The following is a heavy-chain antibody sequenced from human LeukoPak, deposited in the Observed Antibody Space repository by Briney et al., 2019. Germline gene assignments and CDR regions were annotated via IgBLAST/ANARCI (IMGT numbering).Heavy chain of an antibody. V-gene: IGHV3-23*01. CDR2: ISGSGGST. CDR3: VKSVGYDFWSGYY. CDR1: GFTFSSYA. J-gene: IGHJ4*02. Sequence: PGGSLRLSCAASGFTFSSYAMSRVRQAPGKGLEWVSAISGSGGSTYYADSVKGRFTIPRDNSKNTLYLQMNSLRAEDTAVYYCVKSVGYDFWSGYYWGQGTLVTVSS. D-gene: IGHD3-3*01.